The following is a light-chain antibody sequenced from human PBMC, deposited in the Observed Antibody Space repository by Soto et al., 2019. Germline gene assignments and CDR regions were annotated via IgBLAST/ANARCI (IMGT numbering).Light chain of an antibody. V-gene: IGLV2-14*01. CDR2: DVN. Sequence: QSVLTQPASVSGSPGQSITISCTGASSDVGYSNHVSWYQQHPGKVPKLIIYDVNNRPSGVSDRFSGSKSGNTASLTISGLQSEDDGDYYCSSYTSSDTLVFGGGTKVTVL. J-gene: IGLJ3*02. CDR3: SSYTSSDTLV. CDR1: SSDVGYSNH.